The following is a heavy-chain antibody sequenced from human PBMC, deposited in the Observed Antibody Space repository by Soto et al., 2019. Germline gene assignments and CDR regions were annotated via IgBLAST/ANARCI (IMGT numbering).Heavy chain of an antibody. Sequence: QVQLVESGGGVVQPGRSLRLSCAASGFTFSSYGMHWVRQAPGKGLEWGAVIWYDGSNKYYADSVKGRFTISRDNSKNTLYLQMNSLRAEETAVYYCARQWLVPGALDCWCQGTMVTVSS. CDR1: GFTFSSYG. CDR3: ARQWLVPGALDC. CDR2: IWYDGSNK. V-gene: IGHV3-33*01. J-gene: IGHJ4*02. D-gene: IGHD6-19*01.